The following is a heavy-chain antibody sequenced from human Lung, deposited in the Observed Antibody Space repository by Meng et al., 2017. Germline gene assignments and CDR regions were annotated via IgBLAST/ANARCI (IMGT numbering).Heavy chain of an antibody. CDR1: GGSISSSNYY. CDR2: IYNSGST. J-gene: IGHJ2*01. Sequence: QVQRQGSGPGLVNPSQTLPLTCTVSGGSISSSNYYWSWIRQPPGKGLELSGHIYNSGSTYYNPSLKSRITISVDTSKNQFSLKLSSVTAADTAVYYCARGQKGYFDLWGRGTLVTVSS. V-gene: IGHV4-30-4*01. CDR3: ARGQKGYFDL.